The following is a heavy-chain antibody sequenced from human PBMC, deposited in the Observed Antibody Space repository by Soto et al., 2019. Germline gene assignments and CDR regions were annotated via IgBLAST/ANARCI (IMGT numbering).Heavy chain of an antibody. V-gene: IGHV3-48*01. D-gene: IGHD5-18*01. CDR1: GFNFMTYS. CDR2: ISGGGRTT. J-gene: IGHJ6*02. Sequence: GGSLRLSCVASGFNFMTYSINWVRQAPGKGLEFVSQISGGGRTTHYADSVKGRFTISRENAKNSLWLQMNSLRVEDTAVYYCVRGYFYNMDVWGQGTTVTVSS. CDR3: VRGYFYNMDV.